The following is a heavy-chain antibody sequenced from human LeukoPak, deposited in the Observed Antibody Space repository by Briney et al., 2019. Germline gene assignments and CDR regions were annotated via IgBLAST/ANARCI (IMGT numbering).Heavy chain of an antibody. CDR3: ARESYYERWAFDI. CDR1: GFTFSDYY. Sequence: PGGSLRLSCAASGFTFSDYYMSWIRQAPGKGLEWVSYISSSGSTIYYADSVKGRFTISRDNAKNSLYLQMNSLRAEDTAVYYCARESYYERWAFDIWGQGTMVTVSS. D-gene: IGHD1-26*01. J-gene: IGHJ3*02. V-gene: IGHV3-11*04. CDR2: ISSSGSTI.